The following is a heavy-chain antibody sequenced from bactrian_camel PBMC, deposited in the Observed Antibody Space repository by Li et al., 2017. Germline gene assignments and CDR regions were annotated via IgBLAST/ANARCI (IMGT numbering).Heavy chain of an antibody. Sequence: VQLVESGGGLVQPGGSLRLSCAGTGFVFSDYTMIWVRQAPGKGLEWVSHITNGGGSTVYADSVKGRFTMSRDDAKNTLYLQLNSLKTEDTAKYYCTPGVYWGQGTQVTVS. J-gene: IGHJ4*01. V-gene: IGHV3S42*01. D-gene: IGHD2*01. CDR2: ITNGGGST. CDR3: TPGVY. CDR1: GFVFSDYT.